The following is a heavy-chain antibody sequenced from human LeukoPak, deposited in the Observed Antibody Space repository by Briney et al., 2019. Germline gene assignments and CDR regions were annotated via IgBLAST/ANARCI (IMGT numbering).Heavy chain of an antibody. Sequence: GRSLRLSCAASGFTFSSYTMHWVRQSPGKEPEWVAVISNDGNDKYFADSVKGRFTISRDNSKNTLYLQMNSLRAEDTAVYYCAKDSSPYYYYGMDVWGQGTTVTVSS. J-gene: IGHJ6*02. D-gene: IGHD6-6*01. V-gene: IGHV3-30-3*01. CDR1: GFTFSSYT. CDR2: ISNDGNDK. CDR3: AKDSSPYYYYGMDV.